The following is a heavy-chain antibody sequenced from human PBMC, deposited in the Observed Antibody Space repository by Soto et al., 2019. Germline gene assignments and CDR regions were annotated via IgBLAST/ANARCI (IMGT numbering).Heavy chain of an antibody. CDR2: INAGNGNT. D-gene: IGHD3-9*01. CDR1: GYTFTSYA. J-gene: IGHJ6*02. Sequence: GASVKVPCKASGYTFTSYAMHWVRQAPAQRMEWMGWINAGNGNTKYSQKFQGRVTITRDTSASTAYMELSSLRSEDTAVYYCARAEYFDWLLGGDYYYGMDVWGQGTTVTVYS. V-gene: IGHV1-3*01. CDR3: ARAEYFDWLLGGDYYYGMDV.